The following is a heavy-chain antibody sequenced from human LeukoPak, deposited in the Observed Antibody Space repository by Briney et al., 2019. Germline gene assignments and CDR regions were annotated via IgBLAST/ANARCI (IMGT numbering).Heavy chain of an antibody. CDR1: GGSVSSGSYY. CDR2: IYYSGST. CDR3: ARASPIWSGYYSVVNWFDH. J-gene: IGHJ5*02. V-gene: IGHV4-61*01. D-gene: IGHD3-3*01. Sequence: PSETLSLTCTVSGGSVSSGSYYWSWIRQPPGKGLEWIGHIYYSGSTNYNPSLKSRVTISVDTSKNQFSLKLSSVTAADTAVYYCARASPIWSGYYSVVNWFDHWGQGTLVTVSS.